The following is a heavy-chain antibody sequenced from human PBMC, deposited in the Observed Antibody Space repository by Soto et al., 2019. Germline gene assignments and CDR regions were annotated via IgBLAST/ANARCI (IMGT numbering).Heavy chain of an antibody. J-gene: IGHJ6*03. CDR2: ISAYNGNT. Sequence: ASVKVSCKASGYTFTSYGISWVRQAPGQGLEWMGWISAYNGNTNYAQKLQGRVTMTTDTSTSTAHMELRSLRSDDTAVYYCARATYYDFWSGYYTRSVYYYYMDVWGKGTTVTVSS. V-gene: IGHV1-18*01. D-gene: IGHD3-3*01. CDR1: GYTFTSYG. CDR3: ARATYYDFWSGYYTRSVYYYYMDV.